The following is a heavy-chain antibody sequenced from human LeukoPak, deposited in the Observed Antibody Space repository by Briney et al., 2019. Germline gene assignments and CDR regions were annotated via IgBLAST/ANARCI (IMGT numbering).Heavy chain of an antibody. J-gene: IGHJ4*02. Sequence: SETLSLTCAVSGGSLSSSNWWSWVRQPPGKGLEWIGEIYHSGSTNYNPSLKSRVTISVDKSKNQFSLKLSSVTAADTAVYYCARKGRTYYYDSSGYFAFDYWGQGTLVTVSS. CDR1: GGSLSSSNW. D-gene: IGHD3-22*01. V-gene: IGHV4-4*02. CDR3: ARKGRTYYYDSSGYFAFDY. CDR2: IYHSGST.